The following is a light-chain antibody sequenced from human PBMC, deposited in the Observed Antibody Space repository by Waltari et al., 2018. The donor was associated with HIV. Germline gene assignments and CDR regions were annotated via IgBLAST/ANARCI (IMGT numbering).Light chain of an antibody. CDR1: RSVLYSSNNKNF. J-gene: IGKJ1*01. Sequence: DIVMTQSPDSLAVSLGERATIHCKSSRSVLYSSNNKNFLAWYQQKPGQPPKPLISWASTRESGVPDRFSGSGSGTDFTLTVSSLQAEDVAVYYCQQYYTTPLTFGQGTRVEV. V-gene: IGKV4-1*01. CDR3: QQYYTTPLT. CDR2: WAS.